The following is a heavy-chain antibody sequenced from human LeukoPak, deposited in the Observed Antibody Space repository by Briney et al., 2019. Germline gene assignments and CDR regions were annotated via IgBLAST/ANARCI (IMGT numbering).Heavy chain of an antibody. CDR1: GGSISSSNW. Sequence: TSETLSLTCAVSGGSISSSNWWSWLRQPPGKALEWIGYIYYTGKTYYNPSLEGRVTILVDTSRNHFSVKLSSVTAADTAVYYCARSQNYYGSGDYWSQGTLVTVSS. V-gene: IGHV4-61*03. J-gene: IGHJ4*02. CDR3: ARSQNYYGSGDY. D-gene: IGHD3-10*01. CDR2: IYYTGKT.